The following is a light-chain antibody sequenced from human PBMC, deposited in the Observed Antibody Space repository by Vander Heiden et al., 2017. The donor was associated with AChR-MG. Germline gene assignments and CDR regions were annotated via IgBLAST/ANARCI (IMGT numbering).Light chain of an antibody. CDR3: QQYGSSPRT. CDR1: QSVSSSY. CDR2: GAS. Sequence: EIVSVQSPGTLSLSPGERATLSCRASQSVSSSYLAWYQQKPGQAPRLLIYGASSRATGIPDRFSGSGSGTDFTLTISRLEPEDFAVYYCQQYGSSPRTFGQGTRLENK. J-gene: IGKJ5*01. V-gene: IGKV3-20*01.